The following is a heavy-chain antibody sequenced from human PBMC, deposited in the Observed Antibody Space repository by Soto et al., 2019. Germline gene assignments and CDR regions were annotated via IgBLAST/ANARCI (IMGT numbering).Heavy chain of an antibody. J-gene: IGHJ6*04. CDR2: IIPIFGTT. CDR1: GDTFSSYG. D-gene: IGHD2-2*01. CDR3: ARGVVVVPAATYYYYYGMTS. Sequence: SVKVSCKASGDTFSSYGISWVRQAPGQGLEWMGGIIPIFGTTNYAQKFQGRVTITADKSTSTAYMELSSLRSEDTAVYYCARGVVVVPAATYYYYYGMTSGAKGPRSPSPQ. V-gene: IGHV1-69*06.